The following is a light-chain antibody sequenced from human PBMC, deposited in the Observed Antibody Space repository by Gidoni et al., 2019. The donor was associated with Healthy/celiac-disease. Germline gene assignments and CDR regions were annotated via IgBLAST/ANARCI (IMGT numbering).Light chain of an antibody. Sequence: SLAVSLGERATINCKSSQSILYSSNNKNYLAWYQQKPGQPPKLLIYWASTRESGVPDRFSGSGSGTDFTLTISSLQAEDVAVYYCQQYYGTPITFGQGTRLEIK. J-gene: IGKJ5*01. CDR3: QQYYGTPIT. CDR2: WAS. V-gene: IGKV4-1*01. CDR1: QSILYSSNNKNY.